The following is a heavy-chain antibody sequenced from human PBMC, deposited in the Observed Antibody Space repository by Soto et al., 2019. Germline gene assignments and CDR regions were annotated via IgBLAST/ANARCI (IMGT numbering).Heavy chain of an antibody. CDR3: ANWGKSGSDF. V-gene: IGHV3-23*01. J-gene: IGHJ4*02. CDR1: GFTFSSYA. CDR2: VSGGGTT. D-gene: IGHD1-26*01. Sequence: ELQLLESGGGLVQPGGSLRLSCAASGFTFSSYAMTWVRQAPGKGLEWVSAVSGGGTTYYADSVTGRFTISRDNSKNTLYLQMDSLRAEDTAVYYCANWGKSGSDFWGQGTLVTVSS.